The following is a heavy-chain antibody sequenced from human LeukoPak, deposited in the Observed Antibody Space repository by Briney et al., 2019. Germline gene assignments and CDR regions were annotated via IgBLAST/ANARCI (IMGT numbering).Heavy chain of an antibody. CDR1: GFTFRNSW. Sequence: GGSLRLSCAASGFTFRNSWMHWVRQAPGKGLEWVSVIYSGGSTFYADSVKGRFTISRDNSKNTLYLQMNSLRAEDTAVYYCASDSYSPEYFQHWGQGTLVTVSS. CDR3: ASDSYSPEYFQH. D-gene: IGHD2-15*01. J-gene: IGHJ1*01. V-gene: IGHV3-66*01. CDR2: IYSGGST.